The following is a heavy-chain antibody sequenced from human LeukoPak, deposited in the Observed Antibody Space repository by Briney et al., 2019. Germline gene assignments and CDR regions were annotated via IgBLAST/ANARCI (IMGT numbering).Heavy chain of an antibody. Sequence: GASVTVSCKASGYTFTSYGISWVRQAPGQGLESMGWISAYNGNTNYAQKLQGRVTMTTDTSTSTAYMELRSLRSDDTAVYYCARSPAVVATDYFDYWGQGSLVIVSS. D-gene: IGHD5-12*01. V-gene: IGHV1-18*01. CDR2: ISAYNGNT. J-gene: IGHJ4*02. CDR1: GYTFTSYG. CDR3: ARSPAVVATDYFDY.